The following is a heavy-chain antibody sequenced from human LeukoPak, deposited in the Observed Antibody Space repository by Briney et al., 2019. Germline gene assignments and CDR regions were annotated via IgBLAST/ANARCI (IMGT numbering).Heavy chain of an antibody. J-gene: IGHJ3*02. D-gene: IGHD3-22*01. CDR3: ATAETPKYYYDSSGYFI. CDR1: GYIFSSFN. V-gene: IGHV1-8*02. CDR2: MNPKSGNT. Sequence: ASVKVSCKASGYIFSSFNINWVRQATGQGLEWMGWMNPKSGNTGYAQKFQGRVTMTEDTSTDTAYMELSSPRSEDTAVYYCATAETPKYYYDSSGYFIWGQGTMVTVSS.